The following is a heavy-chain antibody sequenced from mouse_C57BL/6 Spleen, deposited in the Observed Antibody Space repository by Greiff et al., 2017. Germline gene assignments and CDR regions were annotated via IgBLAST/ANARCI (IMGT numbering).Heavy chain of an antibody. V-gene: IGHV3-6*01. CDR2: ISYDGSN. CDR1: GYSITSGYY. D-gene: IGHD2-3*01. Sequence: EVQRVESGPGLVKPSQSLSLTCSVTGYSITSGYYWNWIRQFPGNKLEWMGYISYDGSNNYNPSLKNRISITRDTSKNQFFLKLNSVTTEDTATYYCAREGYDGYPPWFAYWGQGTLVTVSA. CDR3: AREGYDGYPPWFAY. J-gene: IGHJ3*01.